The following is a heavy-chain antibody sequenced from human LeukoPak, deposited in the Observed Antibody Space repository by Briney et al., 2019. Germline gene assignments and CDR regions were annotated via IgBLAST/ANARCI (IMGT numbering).Heavy chain of an antibody. CDR1: DDSISSGDYY. J-gene: IGHJ6*03. V-gene: IGHV4-61*02. CDR3: ARGRVSSSSWNSAYYYYFYMDV. CDR2: ISSSGST. D-gene: IGHD6-13*01. Sequence: PSQTLSLTCTVSDDSISSGDYYWSWIRQPAGKGLEWIGRISSSGSTNYNPSLKSRVTISVDTSKNQFSLKLSSVTAADTAVYFCARGRVSSSSWNSAYYYYFYMDVWGKGTTVTVSS.